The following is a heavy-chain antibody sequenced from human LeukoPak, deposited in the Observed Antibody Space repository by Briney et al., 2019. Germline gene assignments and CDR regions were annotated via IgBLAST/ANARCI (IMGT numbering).Heavy chain of an antibody. CDR2: INSDGSRT. Sequence: PGGSLRLSCAASGFTFSSYWMHWVRQAPGKGLVWVSRINSDGSRTSYADSVKGRFTISRDNAKNTLYLQMNSLRAEDTAVYYCARELGTYGMDVWGQGTTVTVSS. CDR3: ARELGTYGMDV. J-gene: IGHJ6*02. D-gene: IGHD7-27*01. CDR1: GFTFSSYW. V-gene: IGHV3-74*01.